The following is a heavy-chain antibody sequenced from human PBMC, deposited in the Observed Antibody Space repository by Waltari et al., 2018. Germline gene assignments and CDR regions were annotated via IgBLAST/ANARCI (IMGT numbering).Heavy chain of an antibody. V-gene: IGHV4-59*11. D-gene: IGHD4-17*01. Sequence: QVQLQESGPGLVKPSETLSLTCTVSGGSISSHYWSWIRQPPGKGLEWIGYIYYSGGTNYTPSLKSRVTISVDTSKNQFSLKLSSVTAADTAVYYCARSTVRAFDIWGQGTMVTVSS. CDR1: GGSISSHY. CDR3: ARSTVRAFDI. J-gene: IGHJ3*02. CDR2: IYYSGGT.